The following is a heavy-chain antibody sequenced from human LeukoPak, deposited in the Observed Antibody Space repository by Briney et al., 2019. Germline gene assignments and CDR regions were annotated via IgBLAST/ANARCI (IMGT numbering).Heavy chain of an antibody. CDR3: ARARTVTDYYYYYMDV. J-gene: IGHJ6*03. CDR1: GFTFSSYA. V-gene: IGHV3-21*01. D-gene: IGHD4-17*01. CDR2: ISSSSSYI. Sequence: GGTLRLSCAASGFTFSSYAMSWVRQAPGKGLEWVSSISSSSSYIYYADSVKGRFTISRDNAKNSLYLQMNSLRAEDTAVYYCARARTVTDYYYYYMDVWGKGTTVTVSS.